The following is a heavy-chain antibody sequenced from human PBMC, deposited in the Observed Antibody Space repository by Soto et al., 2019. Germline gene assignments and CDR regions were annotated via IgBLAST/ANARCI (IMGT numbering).Heavy chain of an antibody. Sequence: VSVKVSCKASGYTFTGYYMHWVRQAPGQGLEWMGWINPNSGGTNYAQKFQGWVTMTRDTSISTAYMELSRLRSDDTAVYYCARGFLNCSGGSCYFDYWGQGTLVTVSS. J-gene: IGHJ4*02. CDR2: INPNSGGT. CDR3: ARGFLNCSGGSCYFDY. V-gene: IGHV1-2*04. CDR1: GYTFTGYY. D-gene: IGHD2-15*01.